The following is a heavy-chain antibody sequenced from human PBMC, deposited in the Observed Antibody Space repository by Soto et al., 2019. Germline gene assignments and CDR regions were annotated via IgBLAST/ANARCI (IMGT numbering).Heavy chain of an antibody. V-gene: IGHV3-21*01. CDR3: ARDRETTMGVFDT. CDR2: ITSSSSYI. D-gene: IGHD5-18*01. J-gene: IGHJ4*02. Sequence: EVQLVESGGGLVKPGGSLRLSCAASGFTFSKYTMNWVRQAPGKGLEWVSSITSSSSYIFQADSVKGRFTLSRDNAKNSLSLQMNSLRVEDTAVYYCARDRETTMGVFDTWGQGTLVTVSS. CDR1: GFTFSKYT.